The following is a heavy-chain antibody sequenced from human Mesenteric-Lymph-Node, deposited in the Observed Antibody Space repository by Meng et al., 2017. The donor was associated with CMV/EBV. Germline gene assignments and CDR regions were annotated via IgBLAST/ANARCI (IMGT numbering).Heavy chain of an antibody. Sequence: GESLKISCAASGFTFSDYYMSWIRQAPGKGLEWVSYISNSGSTIYYADSVKGRFTVSRDNAKNSLYLQMNSLRAEDTAVYYCARDDPVIAMPSEFYYGMDVWGQGTTVTVSS. CDR1: GFTFSDYY. D-gene: IGHD2-21*01. CDR3: ARDDPVIAMPSEFYYGMDV. V-gene: IGHV3-11*04. CDR2: ISNSGSTI. J-gene: IGHJ6*02.